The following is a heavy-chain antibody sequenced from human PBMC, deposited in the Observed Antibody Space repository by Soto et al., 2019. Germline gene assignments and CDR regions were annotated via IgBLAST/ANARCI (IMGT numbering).Heavy chain of an antibody. CDR1: GFAFTHVC. V-gene: IGHV3-15*01. Sequence: EVQLLESGGDLAEPGGSLRLSCAASGFAFTHVCMTWVRQAPGRGLEWVGRIKRKIDGETTNYAAPVKGRFTISRDDSKNTLYLQMNSLKTDDSAVYYCAADRYCSSNTCPGAFDICGQGTTV. D-gene: IGHD2-2*01. CDR2: IKRKIDGETT. J-gene: IGHJ3*02. CDR3: AADRYCSSNTCPGAFDI.